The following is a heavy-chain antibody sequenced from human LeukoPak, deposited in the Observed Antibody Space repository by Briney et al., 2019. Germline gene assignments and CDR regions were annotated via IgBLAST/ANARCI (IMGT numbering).Heavy chain of an antibody. Sequence: ASVKVSCKASGYTFTSYGISWVRQAPGQGLEWMGWISAYNGNTNYAQNLQGRVTMTTDTSTSTAYMELRSLRSDDTAVYYCARVTAGAMVRGVISYWGQGTLVTVSS. CDR1: GYTFTSYG. D-gene: IGHD3-10*01. CDR2: ISAYNGNT. CDR3: ARVTAGAMVRGVISY. J-gene: IGHJ4*02. V-gene: IGHV1-18*01.